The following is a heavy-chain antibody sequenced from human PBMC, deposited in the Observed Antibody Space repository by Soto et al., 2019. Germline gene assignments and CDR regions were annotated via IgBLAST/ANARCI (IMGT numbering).Heavy chain of an antibody. CDR3: ARDRRITMIVVTQVYYYGMDV. J-gene: IGHJ6*02. Sequence: QAGGSLRLSCAASGFTFSSYSMNWVRQAPGKGLEWVSYISSSSSTIYYADSVKGRFTISRDNAKNSLYLQMNSLRDEDTAVYYCARDRRITMIVVTQVYYYGMDVWGQGTTVTVSS. CDR1: GFTFSSYS. V-gene: IGHV3-48*02. D-gene: IGHD3-22*01. CDR2: ISSSSSTI.